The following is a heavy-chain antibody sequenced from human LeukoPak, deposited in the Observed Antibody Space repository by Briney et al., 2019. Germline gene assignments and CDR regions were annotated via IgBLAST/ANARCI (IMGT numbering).Heavy chain of an antibody. CDR1: GYTFTSYY. J-gene: IGHJ3*02. CDR3: ATVGVGGAFDI. D-gene: IGHD2-15*01. CDR2: INPSGGST. V-gene: IGHV1-46*01. Sequence: ASVKVSCKASGYTFTSYYMHWVRQAPGQGLEWMGIINPSGGSTSYAQKFQGRVTMTEDTSTDTAYMELSSLRSEDTAVYYCATVGVGGAFDIWGQGTMVTVSS.